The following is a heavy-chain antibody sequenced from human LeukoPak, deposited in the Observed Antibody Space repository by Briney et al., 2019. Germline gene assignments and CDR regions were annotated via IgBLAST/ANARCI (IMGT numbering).Heavy chain of an antibody. D-gene: IGHD3-3*01. Sequence: NPSETLSLTCAVYGGSFSGYYWSWIRQPPGKGLEWIGEINHSGSTNYNPSLKSRVTISVDTSKNQFSLKLSSVTAADTAVYYCARGRSYYDFWSGYYQGPLDYWGQGTLVTVSS. CDR2: INHSGST. CDR3: ARGRSYYDFWSGYYQGPLDY. V-gene: IGHV4-34*01. J-gene: IGHJ4*02. CDR1: GGSFSGYY.